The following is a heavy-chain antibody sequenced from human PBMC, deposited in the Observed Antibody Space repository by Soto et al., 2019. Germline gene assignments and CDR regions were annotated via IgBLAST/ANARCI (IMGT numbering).Heavy chain of an antibody. D-gene: IGHD3-3*01. CDR3: ARAITIFGGPIRYNWFDP. J-gene: IGHJ5*02. CDR1: GGSISSGGYY. V-gene: IGHV4-31*03. CDR2: IYYSGST. Sequence: SETLSLTCTVSGGSISSGGYYWSWIRQHPGKGLEWIGYIYYSGSTYYNPSLKSRVTISVDTSKNQFSLKLSSVTAADTAVYYFARAITIFGGPIRYNWFDPWGQGTLVTVSS.